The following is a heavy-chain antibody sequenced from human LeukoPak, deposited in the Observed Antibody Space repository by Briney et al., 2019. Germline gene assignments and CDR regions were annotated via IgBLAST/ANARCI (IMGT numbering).Heavy chain of an antibody. D-gene: IGHD1-26*01. Sequence: ASVTVSCKASGYTYTSYAIHWVRQAPGQRLEWMGWISAGNGNTKYSQNFQGRVTFISNTSATTAFMELSSLRSEDAAVYYCARDSGSGSNDYWGQGTLVTVSS. CDR2: ISAGNGNT. J-gene: IGHJ4*02. CDR3: ARDSGSGSNDY. CDR1: GYTYTSYA. V-gene: IGHV1-3*01.